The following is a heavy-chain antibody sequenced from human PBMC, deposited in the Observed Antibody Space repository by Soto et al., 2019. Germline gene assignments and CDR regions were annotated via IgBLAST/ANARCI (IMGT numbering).Heavy chain of an antibody. CDR2: INTYNGNT. J-gene: IGHJ6*02. Sequence: QVQLVQSGAEVKNPGASVKVSCRASGYTLTRYGVGWARQAPGQGLEWMGWINTYNGNTNYAQNVQGRVTLTTDTSTSTAYMELRSLRSNDPAIYYCAMVDVYVTPSPQDVWGQGTTVIVSS. CDR3: AMVDVYVTPSPQDV. D-gene: IGHD3-16*01. V-gene: IGHV1-18*01. CDR1: GYTLTRYG.